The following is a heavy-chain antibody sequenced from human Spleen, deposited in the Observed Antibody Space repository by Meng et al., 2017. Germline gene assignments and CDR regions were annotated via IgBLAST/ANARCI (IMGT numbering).Heavy chain of an antibody. V-gene: IGHV3-30*14. CDR1: GFTFSSYA. J-gene: IGHJ4*02. D-gene: IGHD3-10*01. CDR2: ISYDGSNK. Sequence: GESLKISCAASGFTFSSYAMHWVRQAPGKGLEWVAVISYDGSNKYYADSVKGRFTISRDNSKNTLYLQMNSLRAEDTAVYYCARDLSGETPGYFDYWGQGTLVTVSS. CDR3: ARDLSGETPGYFDY.